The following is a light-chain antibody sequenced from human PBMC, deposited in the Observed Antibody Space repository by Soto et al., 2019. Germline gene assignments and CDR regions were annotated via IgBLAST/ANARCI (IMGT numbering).Light chain of an antibody. J-gene: IGKJ1*01. Sequence: DIQMTQSPSTLSASVGDRVTITCRASQSISSWLAWYQQKPGKAPKLLIYDASSLESGVLSRFSGSGSGTEFALTISSLQPDDFAAFYCQQYNSYSPTFGQGPKVEIK. CDR2: DAS. V-gene: IGKV1-5*01. CDR1: QSISSW. CDR3: QQYNSYSPT.